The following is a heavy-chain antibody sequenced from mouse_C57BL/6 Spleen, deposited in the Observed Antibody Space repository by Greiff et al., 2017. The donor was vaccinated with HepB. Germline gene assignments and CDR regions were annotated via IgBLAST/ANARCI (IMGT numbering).Heavy chain of an antibody. CDR3: TRSDYGSSFWFAY. CDR1: SHTLTDYE. V-gene: IGHV1-15*01. D-gene: IGHD1-1*01. J-gene: IGHJ3*01. CDR2: IDPETGGT. Sequence: VQLQHYGEEQVRPGASVTLSCNASSHTLTDYEMHWVKQTPVHGLEWIGAIDPETGGTAYNQKFKGKAILTADKSSSTAYMELRSLTSEDSAVYYCTRSDYGSSFWFAYWGQGTLVTVSA.